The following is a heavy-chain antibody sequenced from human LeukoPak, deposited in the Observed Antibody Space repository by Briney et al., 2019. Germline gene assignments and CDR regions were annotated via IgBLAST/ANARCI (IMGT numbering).Heavy chain of an antibody. CDR3: ARLHRDAYNFL. V-gene: IGHV3-33*01. CDR2: LWDDGSNK. Sequence: PGRSLRLSCAVSGFSVSSYVMRWVRQAPGKGLEWVAVLWDDGSNKNYTDSVKGRFIISRENSKNTLHLQMNSLRAEDTGVYYCARLHRDAYNFLWGQGTLVTVSS. J-gene: IGHJ4*02. D-gene: IGHD5-24*01. CDR1: GFSVSSYV.